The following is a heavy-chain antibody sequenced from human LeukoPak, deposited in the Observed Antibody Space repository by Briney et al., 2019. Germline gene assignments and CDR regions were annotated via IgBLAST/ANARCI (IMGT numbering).Heavy chain of an antibody. J-gene: IGHJ4*02. Sequence: SETLSLTCTASGGSISSYYWSWIRQPPGKGLECIGFIYYSGSTNYNPSLKSRVTISVDTSKNQFSLKLSSVTAADTAVYYCARAERYCSGGSCYYFDYWGQGTLVTVSS. V-gene: IGHV4-59*08. CDR3: ARAERYCSGGSCYYFDY. D-gene: IGHD2-15*01. CDR1: GGSISSYY. CDR2: IYYSGST.